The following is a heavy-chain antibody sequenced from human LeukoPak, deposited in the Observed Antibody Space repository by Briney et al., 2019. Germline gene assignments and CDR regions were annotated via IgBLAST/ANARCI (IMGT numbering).Heavy chain of an antibody. CDR2: IWYDGSNK. D-gene: IGHD4-17*01. Sequence: GGSLRLSSAASGFTFSSYGMHWVRQAPGKGLEWVAVIWYDGSNKYYADSVKGRFTISRDNSKNTLYLQMNSLRAEDTAVYYCAKAGRTTVTNPYFDYWGQGTLVTVSS. J-gene: IGHJ4*02. V-gene: IGHV3-33*06. CDR1: GFTFSSYG. CDR3: AKAGRTTVTNPYFDY.